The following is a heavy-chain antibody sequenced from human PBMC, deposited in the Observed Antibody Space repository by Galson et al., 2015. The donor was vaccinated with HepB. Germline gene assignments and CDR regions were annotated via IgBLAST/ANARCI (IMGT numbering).Heavy chain of an antibody. CDR2: ISYDGSNK. D-gene: IGHD6-19*01. J-gene: IGHJ4*02. V-gene: IGHV3-30-3*01. CDR1: GFTFSNAW. Sequence: SLRLSCAASGFTFSNAWMSWVRQAPGKGLEWVAVISYDGSNKYYADSVKGRFTISRDNSKNTLYLQMNSLRAEDTAVYYCATQSIAVAKTDYWGQGTLVTVSS. CDR3: ATQSIAVAKTDY.